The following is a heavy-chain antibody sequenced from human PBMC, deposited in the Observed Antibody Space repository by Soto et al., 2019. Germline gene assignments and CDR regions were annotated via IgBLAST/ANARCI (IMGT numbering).Heavy chain of an antibody. D-gene: IGHD5-12*01. Sequence: SETLSLTCTVSGGSISSYYWSWIRQPPGKGLEWIGYIYYSGSTNYNPSLKSRVTISVDTSKNQFSLKLSSVTAADTALYYCARVVEDIVATTNWFDPWGQGTLVTVSS. V-gene: IGHV4-59*01. CDR3: ARVVEDIVATTNWFDP. J-gene: IGHJ5*02. CDR1: GGSISSYY. CDR2: IYYSGST.